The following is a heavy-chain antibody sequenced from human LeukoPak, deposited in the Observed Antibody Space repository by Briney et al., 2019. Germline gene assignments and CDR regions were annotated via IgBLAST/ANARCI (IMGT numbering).Heavy chain of an antibody. CDR3: ATVPTVTKNPPGY. J-gene: IGHJ4*02. Sequence: GASVKVSCKASGYTFTSYDINWVRQATGQGLEWMGWMNPNSGNTDYAQKFQGRVTMTRNTSINTAYMELSSLRSEDTAVYYCATVPTVTKNPPGYWGQGTLVTVSS. CDR2: MNPNSGNT. V-gene: IGHV1-8*01. D-gene: IGHD4-11*01. CDR1: GYTFTSYD.